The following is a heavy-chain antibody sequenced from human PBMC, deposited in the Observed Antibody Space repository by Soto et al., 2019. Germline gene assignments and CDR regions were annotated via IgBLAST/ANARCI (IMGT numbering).Heavy chain of an antibody. CDR2: IIPIFGTA. Sequence: SVKVSCKASGGTFSSYAISWVRQAPGQGLEWMGGIIPIFGTANYAQKFQGRVTITADKSTSTAYMELSSLRSEDTAVYYCAKKFRGYSSGWYQIWGQGTLVTVSS. CDR3: AKKFRGYSSGWYQI. CDR1: GGTFSSYA. D-gene: IGHD6-19*01. V-gene: IGHV1-69*06. J-gene: IGHJ4*02.